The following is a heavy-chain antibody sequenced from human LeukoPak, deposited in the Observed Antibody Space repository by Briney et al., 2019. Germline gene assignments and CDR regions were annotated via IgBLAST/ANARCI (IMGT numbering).Heavy chain of an antibody. J-gene: IGHJ4*02. CDR3: AEGYYDSSGYFFDY. CDR2: IYYSGST. V-gene: IGHV4-59*08. Sequence: PSETLSLTCTVSDGSISSFYWSWIRQPPGKGLEWIGYIYYSGSTNHNPSLKSRVTISVDTSKNQFSLKLSSVTAADTAVYYCAEGYYDSSGYFFDYWGQGTLVTVSS. CDR1: DGSISSFY. D-gene: IGHD3-22*01.